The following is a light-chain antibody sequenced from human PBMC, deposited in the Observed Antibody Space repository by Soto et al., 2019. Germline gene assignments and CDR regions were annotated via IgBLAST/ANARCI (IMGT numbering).Light chain of an antibody. J-gene: IGKJ4*01. CDR1: QSVSSSY. CDR3: QHYGNSPPGT. V-gene: IGKV3-20*01. CDR2: GAS. Sequence: EIVLTQSPGTLSLSPGERATLSCRASQSVSSSYLAWYQQKPRQAPRLLIYGASSRATGIPDRFSGSGSGTDFTLSISRLEPEDFAVYFCQHYGNSPPGTFGGGSKVEIK.